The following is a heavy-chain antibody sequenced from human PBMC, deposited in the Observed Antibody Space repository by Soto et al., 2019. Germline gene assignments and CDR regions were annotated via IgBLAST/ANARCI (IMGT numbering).Heavy chain of an antibody. J-gene: IGHJ4*02. CDR3: AKDFNAYGDLDY. D-gene: IGHD4-17*01. Sequence: EVQLLESGGGLVQPGGSLRLSCAASGFTFSSYAMSWVRQAPGKGLEWVSAISGSGGSTYYADSVKGRFTISRDNSKNTLYLQRNSLRAEDTAVYYCAKDFNAYGDLDYWGQGTLVPVSS. CDR2: ISGSGGST. CDR1: GFTFSSYA. V-gene: IGHV3-23*01.